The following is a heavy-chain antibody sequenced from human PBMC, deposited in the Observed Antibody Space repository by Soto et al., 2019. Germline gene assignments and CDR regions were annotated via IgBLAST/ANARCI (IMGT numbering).Heavy chain of an antibody. CDR1: AYSITNAYY. CDR2: IYRSGNT. CDR3: ARGENDAFDI. Sequence: PSETLSLTCAVSAYSITNAYYWAWIRQPPGKGLEWIGSIYRSGNTYYNPSLKSRVTISVDTSENHFSLKLISVTAADTAVYSCARGENDAFDIWGQGTMVT. V-gene: IGHV4-38-2*01. J-gene: IGHJ3*02.